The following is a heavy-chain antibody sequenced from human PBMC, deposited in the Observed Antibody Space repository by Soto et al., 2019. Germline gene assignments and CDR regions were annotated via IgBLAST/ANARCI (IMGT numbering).Heavy chain of an antibody. Sequence: TGGSLRLSCAASGFTFSTYAMSWVRQAPGKGLEWVSAISSSGSRTYYAGSVKGRFTISRDNAKRSLYLQMNSLRAEDTAVYYCARMTSSLSPGRWGQGTLVTVSS. V-gene: IGHV3-23*01. CDR1: GFTFSTYA. D-gene: IGHD2-2*01. J-gene: IGHJ4*02. CDR2: ISSSGSRT. CDR3: ARMTSSLSPGR.